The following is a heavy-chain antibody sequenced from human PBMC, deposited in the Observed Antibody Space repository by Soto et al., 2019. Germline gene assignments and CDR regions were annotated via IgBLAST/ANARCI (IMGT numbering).Heavy chain of an antibody. CDR1: GGTFRNYP. J-gene: IGHJ4*02. Sequence: QVQLVQSGTEVKKPGSSVKVSCKASGGTFRNYPINWVRQAPGQGLEGMGSIFPLTDIPDYAQNFQARLTISAAKSSSTAYMELSSLTSPDTAMYFCARGPLVVFNSFESWGQGTLVTV. CDR2: IFPLTDIP. CDR3: ARGPLVVFNSFES. V-gene: IGHV1-69*02.